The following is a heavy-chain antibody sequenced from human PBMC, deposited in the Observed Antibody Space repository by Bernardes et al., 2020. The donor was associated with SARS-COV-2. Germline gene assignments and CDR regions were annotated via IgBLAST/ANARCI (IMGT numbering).Heavy chain of an antibody. CDR2: ISGSGGST. D-gene: IGHD3-9*01. Sequence: GGSLRLSCAASGFTFRSYAMSWVRQAPGKGLEWVAAISGSGGSTYYADSAKGRFTISRDNSKNTLYLQMNSLRAEDTAVYYCAKDIVAYDILTGYDSWGQGILVTVSS. CDR3: AKDIVAYDILTGYDS. CDR1: GFTFRSYA. V-gene: IGHV3-23*01. J-gene: IGHJ4*02.